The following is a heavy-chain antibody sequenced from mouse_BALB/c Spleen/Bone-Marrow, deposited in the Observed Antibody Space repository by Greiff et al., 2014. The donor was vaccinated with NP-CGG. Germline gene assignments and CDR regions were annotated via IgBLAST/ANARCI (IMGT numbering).Heavy chain of an antibody. D-gene: IGHD3-3*01. CDR3: TRSGTLGAMDY. V-gene: IGHV5-17*02. CDR1: GLTFSSFG. J-gene: IGHJ4*01. CDR2: ISSGSSTI. Sequence: EVHLVESGGGLVQPGGSRKLSCAASGLTFSSFGMHWVRQAPEKGLEWVAYISSGSSTIYYADTMKGRFTISRDNPKNTLFLQMTSLRSEDTAMYYCTRSGTLGAMDYWGQGTSVTVSS.